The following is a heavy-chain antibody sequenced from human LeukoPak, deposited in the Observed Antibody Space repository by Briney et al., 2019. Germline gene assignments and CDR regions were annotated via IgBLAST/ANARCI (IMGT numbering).Heavy chain of an antibody. J-gene: IGHJ5*02. CDR2: IYKSGDV. D-gene: IGHD4-17*01. V-gene: IGHV4-59*01. Sequence: SETLSLTCFVSGDSTTSYYWSWIRQSPGKGLEWLGLIYKSGDVNYHPSFRSRLFMSVDRSKTQVSLRLRSVTAADTAVYYCARKTALSGDYDWFDPWGQGTLVTVSS. CDR1: GDSTTSYY. CDR3: ARKTALSGDYDWFDP.